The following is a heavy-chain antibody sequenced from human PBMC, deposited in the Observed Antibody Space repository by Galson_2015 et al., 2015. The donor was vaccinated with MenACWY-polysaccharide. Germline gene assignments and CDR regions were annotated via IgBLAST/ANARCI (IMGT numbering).Heavy chain of an antibody. CDR2: IKEDGSEK. Sequence: SLRLSCAGSGFSFNNYWMSWVRQAPGKGLEWVANIKEDGSEKYYVDSVKGRFFISRDNAKNSLYLQMNSLRDEETAVYFCTRDDGRGFLPGGEYWGQGTLVTVSS. CDR1: GFSFNNYW. CDR3: TRDDGRGFLPGGEY. D-gene: IGHD3-3*01. J-gene: IGHJ4*02. V-gene: IGHV3-7*01.